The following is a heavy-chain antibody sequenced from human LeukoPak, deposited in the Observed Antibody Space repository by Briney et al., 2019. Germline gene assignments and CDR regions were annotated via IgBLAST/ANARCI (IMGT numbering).Heavy chain of an antibody. V-gene: IGHV3-30*02. D-gene: IGHD2-2*01. CDR2: IRYDGSNK. J-gene: IGHJ3*02. CDR1: GFTLSSYG. Sequence: GGSLRLSCAASGFTLSSYGMHWVRQAPGKGLEWVAFIRYDGSNKYYADSVKGRFTISRDNSKNTLYLQMNSLRAEDTAVYYCANRVVPAADAFDIWGQGTMVTVSS. CDR3: ANRVVPAADAFDI.